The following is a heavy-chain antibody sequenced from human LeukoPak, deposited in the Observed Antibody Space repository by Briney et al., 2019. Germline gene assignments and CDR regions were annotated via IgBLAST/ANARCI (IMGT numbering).Heavy chain of an antibody. CDR1: GFIFSGYW. D-gene: IGHD1-1*01. Sequence: PGGSLRLSCAASGFIFSGYWMSWVRQAPGKGLEWVANIKQDGSEKNYVDSVKGRFTISRDNAENSLYLQMNSLRAEDTAVYYCAKGYNFLPWAGDAFDIWGQGTMVTVSS. CDR3: AKGYNFLPWAGDAFDI. J-gene: IGHJ3*02. CDR2: IKQDGSEK. V-gene: IGHV3-7*01.